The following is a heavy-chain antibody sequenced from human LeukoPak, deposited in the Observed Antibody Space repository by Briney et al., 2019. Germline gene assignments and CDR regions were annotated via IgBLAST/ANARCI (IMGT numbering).Heavy chain of an antibody. D-gene: IGHD2-2*01. CDR1: GDPINDYY. J-gene: IGHJ5*02. Sequence: PSETLSLTCTVSGDPINDYYWTWIRQTPGKGLEWIGYIYYSGTTTYNPSLGSRVTISLDTSKNQFSLKLTSVTSADTAVYYCARRFCSSAGCYRTINWFDPWGQGTLVTVSS. V-gene: IGHV4-59*01. CDR3: ARRFCSSAGCYRTINWFDP. CDR2: IYYSGTT.